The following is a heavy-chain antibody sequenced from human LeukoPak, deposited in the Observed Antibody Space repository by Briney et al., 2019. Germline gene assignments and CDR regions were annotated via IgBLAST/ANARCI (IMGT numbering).Heavy chain of an antibody. D-gene: IGHD5-12*01. V-gene: IGHV3-23*01. CDR3: AIGRGGYDYRPDY. CDR2: ISGSGSKT. J-gene: IGHJ4*02. Sequence: GGSLRLSCAASGFTFSTCAINWVRQAPGKGLEWLSAISGSGSKTSYADSVKRRFTISRDNPKNTLYLQMHTLRPEDTAVYYCAIGRGGYDYRPDYWGQGALVTVSP. CDR1: GFTFSTCA.